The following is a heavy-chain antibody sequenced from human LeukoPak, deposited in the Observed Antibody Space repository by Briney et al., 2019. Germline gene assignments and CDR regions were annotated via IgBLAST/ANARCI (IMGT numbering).Heavy chain of an antibody. CDR1: GFTFTDYS. V-gene: IGHV3-21*01. CDR2: ISSRSSYI. D-gene: IGHD2-15*01. Sequence: GGSLRLSCAASGFTFTDYSMNWVRQAPGKGLEWVSSISSRSSYIFYADSLQGRFTISRDNTKNSLYLQTTSLTVEDTAVYYCVKEGGSPGGFDVWGQGTMVTVSS. CDR3: VKEGGSPGGFDV. J-gene: IGHJ3*01.